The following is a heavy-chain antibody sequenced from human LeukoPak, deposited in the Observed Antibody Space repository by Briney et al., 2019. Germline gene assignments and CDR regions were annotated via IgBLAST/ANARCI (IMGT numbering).Heavy chain of an antibody. CDR3: ARLGEDSYGYQTDFDY. J-gene: IGHJ4*02. Sequence: PGRSLRLSCAASGFTFSSYGMHWVRQAPGKGLDWVAFTSYDGTKNYYADSVKGRFTISRDNSKNTLFLQMNSLRPEDTAVYYCARLGEDSYGYQTDFDYWGQGTLATVSS. V-gene: IGHV3-30*03. CDR2: TSYDGTKN. D-gene: IGHD5-18*01. CDR1: GFTFSSYG.